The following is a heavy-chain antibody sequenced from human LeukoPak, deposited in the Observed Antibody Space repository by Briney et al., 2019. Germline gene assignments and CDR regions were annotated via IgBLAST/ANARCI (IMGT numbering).Heavy chain of an antibody. D-gene: IGHD2-21*01. Sequence: GGSLRLSCAASGFTVSTNYMSWVRQAPGKGLEWVSVMYSGGSTYYADSVKGRFTFSRDNSKNTLSLQMNSLRAEDTAVYYCVRGSSSGEGFDYWGQGTLVTVSS. CDR2: MYSGGST. CDR1: GFTVSTNY. V-gene: IGHV3-53*01. J-gene: IGHJ4*02. CDR3: VRGSSSGEGFDY.